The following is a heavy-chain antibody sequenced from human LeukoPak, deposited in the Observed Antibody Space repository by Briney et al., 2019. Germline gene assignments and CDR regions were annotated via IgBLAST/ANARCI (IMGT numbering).Heavy chain of an antibody. Sequence: GGSLRLSCAGSGFTFSNYWMTWVRQVPGKGLEWVANVKQDESEKHYVDSVKGRFTISRDNAKSSLYLRMDSLRVEDTAVYYCARDRDYHDDRTDYYYDAFDIWGQGTTVTVSS. D-gene: IGHD3-22*01. CDR1: GFTFSNYW. J-gene: IGHJ3*02. CDR2: VKQDESEK. V-gene: IGHV3-7*01. CDR3: ARDRDYHDDRTDYYYDAFDI.